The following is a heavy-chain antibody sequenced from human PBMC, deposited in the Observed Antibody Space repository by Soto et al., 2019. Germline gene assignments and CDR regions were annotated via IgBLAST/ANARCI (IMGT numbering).Heavy chain of an antibody. D-gene: IGHD3-9*01. J-gene: IGHJ4*02. V-gene: IGHV4-59*05. CDR2: IYYSGNT. CDR1: GGSISSYY. CDR3: AAYDILTVYFPQSSFDY. Sequence: PSETLSLTCTVSGGSISSYYWSWIRQPPGKGLEWIGSIYYSGNTYYNPSLQSRVAISIDTSNNHFSLKLSSATAADTAVYYCAAYDILTVYFPQSSFDYWGQGALVTVSS.